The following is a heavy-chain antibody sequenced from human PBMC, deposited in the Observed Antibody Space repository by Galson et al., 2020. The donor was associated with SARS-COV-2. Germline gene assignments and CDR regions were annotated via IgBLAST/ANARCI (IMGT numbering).Heavy chain of an antibody. Sequence: SETLSLTCAVYGGSFSGYYWSWIRQPPGKGLEWIGEINHRGSTNYNPSLKSRVTISVDTSKNQFSLKLSSVTAADTAVYYCARHLTLPYQRLLWFGELNKADYFDYWGQGTLVTVSS. J-gene: IGHJ4*02. CDR2: INHRGST. D-gene: IGHD3-10*01. CDR3: ARHLTLPYQRLLWFGELNKADYFDY. V-gene: IGHV4-34*01. CDR1: GGSFSGYY.